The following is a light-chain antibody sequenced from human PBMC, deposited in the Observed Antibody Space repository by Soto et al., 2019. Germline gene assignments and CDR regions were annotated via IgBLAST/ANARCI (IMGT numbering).Light chain of an antibody. V-gene: IGKV3-11*01. CDR3: QQRANWPPLT. J-gene: IGKJ4*01. CDR2: DAS. CDR1: QSVSNY. Sequence: EIVLTQSPATLSLSPGERATLSCMASQSVSNYLGWYQQRPGQAPRLLIYDASNRATGTPARFSVSGSGTDFTLTISSLEPEDCAIYYCQQRANWPPLTFGGGTKVEMK.